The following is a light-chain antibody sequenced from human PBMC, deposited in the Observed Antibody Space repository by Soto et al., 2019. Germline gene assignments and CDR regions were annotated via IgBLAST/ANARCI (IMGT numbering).Light chain of an antibody. CDR1: SSDVGGYNY. V-gene: IGLV2-14*01. Sequence: QSALAQPASVSGSLGQSITISCTGTSSDVGGYNYVSWYQQYPGKAPKVIIYEVSNRPSGVSNRFFGSKSGNTASLTISGLRPEDEADYYCSSYTSISTYVFGTGTKVTVL. CDR3: SSYTSISTYV. J-gene: IGLJ1*01. CDR2: EVS.